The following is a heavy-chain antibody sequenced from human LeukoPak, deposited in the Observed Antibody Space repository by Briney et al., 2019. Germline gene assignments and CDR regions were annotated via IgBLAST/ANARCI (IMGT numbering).Heavy chain of an antibody. D-gene: IGHD6-13*01. J-gene: IGHJ4*02. CDR3: ARGYSSSWYRLGFDY. CDR1: GGSISSSSYY. V-gene: IGHV4-39*07. Sequence: PSETLSLTCTVSGGSISSSSYYWGWIRQPPGKGLEWIGSIYYSGSTYYNPSLKSRVTISVDTSKNQFSLKLSSVTAADTAVYYCARGYSSSWYRLGFDYWGQGTLVTVSS. CDR2: IYYSGST.